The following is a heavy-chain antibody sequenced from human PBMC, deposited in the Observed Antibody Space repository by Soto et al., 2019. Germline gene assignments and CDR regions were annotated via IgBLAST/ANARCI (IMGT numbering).Heavy chain of an antibody. CDR3: ARAFRRYCTGAACSHPVAY. CDR1: GYTFTSYA. J-gene: IGHJ4*02. CDR2: INAGNGKT. V-gene: IGHV1-3*01. D-gene: IGHD2-8*02. Sequence: ASVKVSCKASGYTFTSYAMHWVRQAPGQRLEWMGWINAGNGKTKYSQKFQGRVTITRDTSASTGYMELSSLRSEDTAVFYCARAFRRYCTGAACSHPVAYWGQGTLVTVSS.